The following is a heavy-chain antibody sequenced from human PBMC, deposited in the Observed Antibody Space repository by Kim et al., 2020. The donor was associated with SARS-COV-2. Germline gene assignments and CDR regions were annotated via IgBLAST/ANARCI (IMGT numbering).Heavy chain of an antibody. CDR1: GGSISSYY. D-gene: IGHD3-22*01. Sequence: SETLSLTCTVSGGSISSYYWSWIRQPPGKGLEWIGYIYYSGSTNYNPSLKSRVTISVDTSKNQFSLKLSSVTAADTAVYYCARQFGTMIVVVDAFDIWGQGTMVTVSS. CDR2: IYYSGST. CDR3: ARQFGTMIVVVDAFDI. V-gene: IGHV4-59*08. J-gene: IGHJ3*02.